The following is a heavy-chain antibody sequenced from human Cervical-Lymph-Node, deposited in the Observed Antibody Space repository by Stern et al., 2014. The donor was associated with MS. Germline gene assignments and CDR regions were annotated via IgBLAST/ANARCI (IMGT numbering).Heavy chain of an antibody. CDR2: ISWNSDNI. CDR1: GLTFDDYA. CDR3: AKDGSSSLTGGAFDI. Sequence: EVQLVESGGGLVQPGRSLRLSCAVSGLTFDDYAMHWVRQAPGKGLEWVLGISWNSDNIGYAESVKGRFTISRDNVKNSLYLQMNTLRPEDTAFYYCAKDGSSSLTGGAFDIWGQGTMVTVSS. V-gene: IGHV3-9*01. J-gene: IGHJ3*02. D-gene: IGHD6-13*01.